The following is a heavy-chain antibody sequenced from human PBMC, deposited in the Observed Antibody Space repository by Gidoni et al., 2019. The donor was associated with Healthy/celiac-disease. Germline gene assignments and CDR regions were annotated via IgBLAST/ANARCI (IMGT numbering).Heavy chain of an antibody. V-gene: IGHV4-39*07. CDR2: IYYSGST. CDR1: GASISSSSYY. CDR3: ARDRVGYCSGGSCPPTSY. J-gene: IGHJ4*02. Sequence: QLQLQESGPGLVKPSETLSLTCTVSGASISSSSYYWGWIRNPPGKGLEWSGSIYYSGSTYENPSLKSRVTISVDTSKNQFSLKLSYVTAADTAVYYCARDRVGYCSGGSCPPTSYWGQGTLVTVSS. D-gene: IGHD2-15*01.